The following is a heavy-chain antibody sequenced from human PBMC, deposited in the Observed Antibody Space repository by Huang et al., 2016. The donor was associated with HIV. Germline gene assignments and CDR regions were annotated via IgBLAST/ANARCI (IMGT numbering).Heavy chain of an antibody. D-gene: IGHD3-3*01. CDR1: GASVRSDTYY. Sequence: QVQLQESGPGLVRPSETLSLTCTVSGASVRSDTYYWSWIRQPPGKELEWIGYIYYYGNTNYNTSLKSRVTISRDTSKNQFSLRLSSVTTADTAIYYGAKGKGVVKLDHWGQGTLVTVSS. CDR3: AKGKGVVKLDH. J-gene: IGHJ4*02. CDR2: IYYYGNT. V-gene: IGHV4-61*01.